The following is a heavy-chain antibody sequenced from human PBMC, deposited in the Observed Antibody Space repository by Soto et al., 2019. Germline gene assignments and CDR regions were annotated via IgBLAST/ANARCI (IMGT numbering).Heavy chain of an antibody. D-gene: IGHD6-13*01. CDR2: ISYDGSNK. CDR1: GFTFSSYG. Sequence: QVQLVESGGGVVQPGRSLRLSCAASGFTFSSYGMHWVRQAPGKGLEWVAVISYDGSNKYYADSVKGRFTISRDNSKNTLYLQMNSLRAEDTAVYYCAKAPYSSSWEGDYWGQGTLVTVSS. V-gene: IGHV3-30*18. J-gene: IGHJ4*02. CDR3: AKAPYSSSWEGDY.